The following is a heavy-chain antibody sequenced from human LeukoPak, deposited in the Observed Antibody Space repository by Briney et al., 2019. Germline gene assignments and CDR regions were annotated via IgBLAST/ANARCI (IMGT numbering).Heavy chain of an antibody. CDR3: ARDYSSGWYRTIDS. J-gene: IGHJ4*02. CDR2: INRSGST. V-gene: IGHV3-69-1*01. Sequence: GGSLRLSCAASGFTFSSYAMTWVRQAPGKGLEWVSTINRSGSTYDADPVKGRFTISRDNAKNSLYLQMNSLRAEDTAVYYCARDYSSGWYRTIDSWGQGTLVTVSS. D-gene: IGHD6-19*01. CDR1: GFTFSSYA.